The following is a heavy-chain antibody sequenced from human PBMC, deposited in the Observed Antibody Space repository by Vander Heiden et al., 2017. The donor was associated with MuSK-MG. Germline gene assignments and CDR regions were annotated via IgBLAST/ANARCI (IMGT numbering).Heavy chain of an antibody. CDR1: GGSFSGYY. Sequence: QVQLQQWGAGLLKPSETLSLTCAVHGGSFSGYYWSWIRQPPGKGLEWIGEINHSGSTNYNPSLKSRVTISVDTSKNQFSLKLSSVTAADTAVYYCATRGAVGIRTYYFDYWGQGTLVTVAS. J-gene: IGHJ4*02. CDR2: INHSGST. V-gene: IGHV4-34*01. D-gene: IGHD7-27*01. CDR3: ATRGAVGIRTYYFDY.